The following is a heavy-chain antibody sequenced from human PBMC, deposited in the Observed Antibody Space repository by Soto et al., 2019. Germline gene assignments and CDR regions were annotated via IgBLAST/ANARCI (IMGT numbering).Heavy chain of an antibody. CDR2: ISGGGGSA. D-gene: IGHD1-26*01. J-gene: IGHJ4*02. V-gene: IGHV3-23*01. CDR1: GFTFSSYA. Sequence: EVQLLESGGGLVQPGGSLRLSCVGSGFTFSSYAMSWVRQAPGKGLEWVSAISGGGGSAYHVDSVKGRFTISRDNSKNTLFLQMNSLRVEDTAVYYCAKDPSRTTTNRNFDFWGQGTLVTVSS. CDR3: AKDPSRTTTNRNFDF.